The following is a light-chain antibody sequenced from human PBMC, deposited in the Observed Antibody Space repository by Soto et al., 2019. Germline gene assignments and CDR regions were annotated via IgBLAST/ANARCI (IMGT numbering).Light chain of an antibody. CDR3: QSYDTSLSVLYV. CDR2: GNS. J-gene: IGLJ1*01. CDR1: SSNIGAGYD. Sequence: QSVLTQPPSVSGAPGQRVTISCTGSSSNIGAGYDVHWYQQLPGTAPKLLIYGNSNRPSGVPDRFSGSKSGTSASLAITGLQAEDEADHYCQSYDTSLSVLYVFGTGTKVTVL. V-gene: IGLV1-40*01.